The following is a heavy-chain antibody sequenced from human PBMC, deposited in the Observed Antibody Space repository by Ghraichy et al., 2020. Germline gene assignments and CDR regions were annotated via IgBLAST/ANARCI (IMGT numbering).Heavy chain of an antibody. Sequence: LSLTCVASGFTFSSYTMNWVRQAPGKGLEWVSSIGGSGRYRYYADSLKGRFAISRDNAKNSLYLQMNSLSAEDAAVYYCTRDASLPGYSYGRPLYGMDVWGQGTTVTV. CDR3: TRDASLPGYSYGRPLYGMDV. J-gene: IGHJ6*02. D-gene: IGHD5-18*01. CDR1: GFTFSSYT. CDR2: IGGSGRYR. V-gene: IGHV3-21*01.